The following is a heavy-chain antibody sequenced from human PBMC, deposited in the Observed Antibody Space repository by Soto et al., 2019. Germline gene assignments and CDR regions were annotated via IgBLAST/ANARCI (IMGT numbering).Heavy chain of an antibody. CDR1: GFTFSSYT. Sequence: GGSLRLSCVASGFTFSSYTMRWVRQAPGKGLEWVSAISGSGSATWYADSVKGRFTISRDNSRNTLFLQMNSLRADDTATFYCAKDGGGSGWYHDYWGQGTLVTVSS. CDR3: AKDGGGSGWYHDY. D-gene: IGHD6-19*01. V-gene: IGHV3-23*01. J-gene: IGHJ4*02. CDR2: ISGSGSAT.